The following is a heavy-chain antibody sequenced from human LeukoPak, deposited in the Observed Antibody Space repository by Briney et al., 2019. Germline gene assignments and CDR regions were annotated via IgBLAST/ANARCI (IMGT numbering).Heavy chain of an antibody. D-gene: IGHD2-2*01. V-gene: IGHV4-39*01. CDR1: GGSISSSSYY. CDR2: IYYSGST. Sequence: SETLSLTCTVSGGSISSSSYYWAWIRQPPGKWLEWIGRIYYSGSTYYNPSLKSRVTISVDTSKNQFSLKLTSVTAADTAAYYCARVWGYCSSATCYLSWIDPWGQGTLVTVSS. CDR3: ARVWGYCSSATCYLSWIDP. J-gene: IGHJ5*02.